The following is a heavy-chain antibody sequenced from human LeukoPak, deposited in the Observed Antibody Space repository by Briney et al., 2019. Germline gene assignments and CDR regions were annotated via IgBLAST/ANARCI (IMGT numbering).Heavy chain of an antibody. CDR2: ISYSGST. CDR1: GGSISGGGSY. CDR3: ARVSCSSTSCKRYYYYGMDV. Sequence: PSQTLSLTCTVSGGSISGGGSYWSWIRQHPGKGLEWIGYISYSGSTYYNPSLKSRVTISVDTSKNQFSLKLSSVTAADTAVYYCARVSCSSTSCKRYYYYGMDVWGKGTTVTVSS. J-gene: IGHJ6*04. V-gene: IGHV4-31*03. D-gene: IGHD2-2*01.